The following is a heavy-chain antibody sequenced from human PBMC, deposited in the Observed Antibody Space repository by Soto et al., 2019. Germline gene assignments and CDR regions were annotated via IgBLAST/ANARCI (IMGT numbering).Heavy chain of an antibody. V-gene: IGHV3-64D*06. CDR3: VKDMGQAAVGIRYPYGLDV. CDR1: GFTVSSFG. D-gene: IGHD6-13*01. Sequence: GGSLRLSCSGSGFTVSSFGMHWVRQAPGKGLEHVSTLSSNGIGTYYADSVKGRFTFSRDTSKNTLYLQMSSLRTEDTAVYYCVKDMGQAAVGIRYPYGLDVWGLGTTVTVSS. CDR2: LSSNGIGT. J-gene: IGHJ6*02.